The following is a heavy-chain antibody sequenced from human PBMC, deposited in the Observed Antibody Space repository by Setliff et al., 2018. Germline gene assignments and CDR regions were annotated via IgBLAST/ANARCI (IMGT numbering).Heavy chain of an antibody. Sequence: SETLSLTCTVSGASISSHYWSWIRQPPGKGLEWIGSIYYSGSTNYNPSLKSRVTISVDTSKNQFSLKLTSVTAADTAVYYCARDRAAASSFDYWGQGTLVTVSS. CDR3: ARDRAAASSFDY. CDR2: IYYSGST. D-gene: IGHD6-13*01. J-gene: IGHJ4*02. CDR1: GASISSHY. V-gene: IGHV4-59*11.